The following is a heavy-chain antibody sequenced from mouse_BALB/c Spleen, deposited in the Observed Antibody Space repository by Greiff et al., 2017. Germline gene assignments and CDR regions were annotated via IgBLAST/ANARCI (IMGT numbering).Heavy chain of an antibody. V-gene: IGHV5-6*01. CDR2: ISSGGSYT. D-gene: IGHD2-14*01. CDR3: ARRDRRDAMDY. CDR1: GFTFSSYG. J-gene: IGHJ4*01. Sequence: EVQLVESGGDLVKPGGSLKLSCAASGFTFSSYGMSWVRQTPDKRLEWVATISSGGSYTYYPDSVKGRFTISSDNAKNTLYLQMSSLKSEDTAMYYCARRDRRDAMDYWGQGTSVTVSS.